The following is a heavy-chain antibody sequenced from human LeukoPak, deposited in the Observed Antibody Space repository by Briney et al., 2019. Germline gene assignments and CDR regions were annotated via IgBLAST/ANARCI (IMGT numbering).Heavy chain of an antibody. CDR1: GFTFSSYS. D-gene: IGHD2-21*01. CDR2: ISSSSSYI. V-gene: IGHV3-21*01. CDR3: ARDAYCGGDCYDAFDV. J-gene: IGHJ3*01. Sequence: KPGGSLRLSCAASGFTFSSYSMNWVRQAPGKGLEWVSSISSSSSYIYYADSVKGRFTISRDNAKNSLYLQMNSLRAEDTAVYYCARDAYCGGDCYDAFDVWGQGTMVTVSS.